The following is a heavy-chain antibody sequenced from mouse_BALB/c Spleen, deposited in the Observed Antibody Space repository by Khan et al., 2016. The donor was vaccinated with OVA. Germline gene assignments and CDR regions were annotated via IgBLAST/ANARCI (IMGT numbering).Heavy chain of an antibody. Sequence: VRLQQSGPELVKPGASVKISCKASGYTFTDYNMDWVRQSPGESLEWIGYIFPNTGDTGYNQKFKTKATLTVDSSSSTAYMELRSLTSEDSAFYFCAGSGYGSFGYLGQGTLVTVSA. CDR2: IFPNTGDT. CDR1: GYTFTDYN. CDR3: AGSGYGSFGY. V-gene: IGHV1S29*02. J-gene: IGHJ3*01. D-gene: IGHD1-2*01.